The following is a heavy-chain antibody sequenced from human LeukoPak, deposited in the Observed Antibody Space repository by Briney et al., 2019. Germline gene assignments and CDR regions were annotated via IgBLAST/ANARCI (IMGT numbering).Heavy chain of an antibody. CDR1: GGSISSGGHY. D-gene: IGHD6-6*01. J-gene: IGHJ4*02. Sequence: PSETLSLTCTVSGGSISSGGHYWGWIRQHPGKGLDWIGYIYSSGSTYYNPSLKSRVSISVDTSKNQFSLKLSSVTAADTALYYCARRRKSIAARHPWLYWGQEPLVTVP. V-gene: IGHV4-31*03. CDR3: ARRRKSIAARHPWLY. CDR2: IYSSGST.